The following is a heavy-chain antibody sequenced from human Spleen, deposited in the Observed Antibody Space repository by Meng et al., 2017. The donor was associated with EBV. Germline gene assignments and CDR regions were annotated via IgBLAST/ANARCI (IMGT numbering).Heavy chain of an antibody. CDR3: AQRERWGLDP. V-gene: IGHV4-4*02. CDR2: IYHSGST. CDR1: GGSISSSNW. D-gene: IGHD3-16*01. J-gene: IGHJ5*02. Sequence: QVQPQQGGAGLLTPSETLSLTCAVSGGSISSSNWWNWVRQAPGKGLEWIGEIYHSGSTSYNPSLESRVTISIDKSKNQVSLKLTSVTAADTAVYYCAQRERWGLDPWGQGTLVTVSS.